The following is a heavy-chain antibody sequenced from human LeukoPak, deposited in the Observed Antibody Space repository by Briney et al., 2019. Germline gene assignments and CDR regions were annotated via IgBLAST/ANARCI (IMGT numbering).Heavy chain of an antibody. V-gene: IGHV3-30*02. CDR3: AKDPSMTTVTTPFDY. J-gene: IGHJ4*02. CDR2: IRYDGSNK. Sequence: GGSLRLSCAASGFTFSSYGMSWVRQAPGKGLEWVAFIRYDGSNKYYADSVKGRFTISRDNSKNTLYLQMNSLRAEDTAVYYCAKDPSMTTVTTPFDYWGQGTLVTVSS. D-gene: IGHD4-17*01. CDR1: GFTFSSYG.